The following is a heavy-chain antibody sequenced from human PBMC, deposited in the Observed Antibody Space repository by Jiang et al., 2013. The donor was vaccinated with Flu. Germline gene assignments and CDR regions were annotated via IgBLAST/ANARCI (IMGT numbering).Heavy chain of an antibody. Sequence: VQLVESGPGLVKPSQTLSLTCTVSGASISSGGYYWTWIRQLPGRGLEWIGYVYYTGTTYYNPSLRGRLTISVDTSKNQFSLSLTSLTAADTAIYYCARSSGEYDDYFDYWGQGTLVTVSS. CDR2: VYYTGTT. J-gene: IGHJ4*02. V-gene: IGHV4-31*03. CDR3: ARSSGEYDDYFDY. D-gene: IGHD4-17*01. CDR1: GASISSGGYY.